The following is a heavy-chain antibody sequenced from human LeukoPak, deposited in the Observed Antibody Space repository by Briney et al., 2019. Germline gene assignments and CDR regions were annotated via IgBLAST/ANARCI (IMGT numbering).Heavy chain of an antibody. J-gene: IGHJ4*02. CDR1: GFTFSSYG. CDR3: AKNFGGNGGYFDS. Sequence: GGSLRLSCAASGFTFSSYGMHWVRQAPGKGLEWVTFIRYDGNNTYYADSVKGRFTISRDNSKNTLYLRMNSLRAEDTAVYYCAKNFGGNGGYFDSWGQGIRVTVSS. D-gene: IGHD4-23*01. CDR2: IRYDGNNT. V-gene: IGHV3-30*02.